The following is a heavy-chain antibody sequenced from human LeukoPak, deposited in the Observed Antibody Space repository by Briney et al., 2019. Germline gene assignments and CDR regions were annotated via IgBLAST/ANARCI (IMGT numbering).Heavy chain of an antibody. CDR2: ISYDGSNK. V-gene: IGHV3-30*18. D-gene: IGHD2-15*01. CDR1: GFTFRSYC. Sequence: PGGSLTLSCPASGFTFRSYCMHWVRQAPARELEGVAGISYDGSNKYYADYVKRRFTISRDNSKNPLYLQMNSLRAEGTAVYYCAKGPVGYCSGGSCYGGYYYGMDVWGQGTTVTVSS. J-gene: IGHJ6*02. CDR3: AKGPVGYCSGGSCYGGYYYGMDV.